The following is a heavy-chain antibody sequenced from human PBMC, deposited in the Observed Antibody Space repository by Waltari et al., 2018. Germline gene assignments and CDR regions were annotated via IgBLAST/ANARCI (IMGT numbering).Heavy chain of an antibody. CDR1: GFSLSTRGVG. J-gene: IGHJ4*02. CDR2: IYWNDDK. CDR3: AQGPHSSSWYSVDY. V-gene: IGHV2-5*01. D-gene: IGHD6-13*01. Sequence: QITLKESGPTLVKPTQTLTLTCTFSGFSLSTRGVGVGWIRQPPGKALEWLALIYWNDDKRYSPSLKSRLTITKDTSKNQVVLTMTNMDPVDTATYYCAQGPHSSSWYSVDYWGQGTLVTVSS.